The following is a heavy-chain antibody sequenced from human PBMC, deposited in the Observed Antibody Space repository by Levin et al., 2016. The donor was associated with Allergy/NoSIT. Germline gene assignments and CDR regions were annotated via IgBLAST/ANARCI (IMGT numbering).Heavy chain of an antibody. CDR2: ISANGNGI. V-gene: IGHV3-48*03. Sequence: GESLKISCKASGFTFNTYEMNWVRQAPGMGLQWLSYISANGNGIFYADSVRGRFTISRDNAKNSLFLQMNSLRVDDTAIYYCARDLAGVENAWGQGTLVTVSS. CDR3: ARDLAGVENA. D-gene: IGHD1-1*01. J-gene: IGHJ5*02. CDR1: GFTFNTYE.